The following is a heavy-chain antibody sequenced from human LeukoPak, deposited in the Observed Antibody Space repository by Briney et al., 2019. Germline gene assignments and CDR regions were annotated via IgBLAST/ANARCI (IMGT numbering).Heavy chain of an antibody. D-gene: IGHD3-16*01. J-gene: IGHJ6*02. CDR2: INPSGGST. Sequence: ASVKVSCKVSGYTLTGLSMHWVRQAPGQGLEWMGIINPSGGSTSYAQKFQGRVTMTRDTSTSTVYMELSSLRSEDTAVYYCARDRNYDGDGMDVWGQGTTVTVSS. CDR3: ARDRNYDGDGMDV. V-gene: IGHV1-46*01. CDR1: GYTLTGLS.